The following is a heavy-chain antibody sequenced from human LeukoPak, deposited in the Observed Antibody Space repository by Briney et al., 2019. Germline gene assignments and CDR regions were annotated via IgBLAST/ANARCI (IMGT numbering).Heavy chain of an antibody. V-gene: IGHV1-46*03. CDR2: INPSGGST. Sequence: ASVKVSCEASGYTFTSYRISWVRQAPGQGLEWMRIINPSGGSTSYAQKFQGRVTMTRDTSTSTVYMELSSLRSEDTAVYYCARVNPYGYVWGSDYWGQGTLVTVSS. D-gene: IGHD3-16*01. J-gene: IGHJ4*02. CDR1: GYTFTSYR. CDR3: ARVNPYGYVWGSDY.